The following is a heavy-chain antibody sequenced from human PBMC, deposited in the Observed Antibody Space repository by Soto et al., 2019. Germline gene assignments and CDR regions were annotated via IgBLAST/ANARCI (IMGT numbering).Heavy chain of an antibody. D-gene: IGHD5-18*01. CDR2: ISAYNGNT. Sequence: QVQLVQSGAEVKKPGASVKVSCKASGYTFTSYGISWVRQAPGQGLEWMGWISAYNGNTNYAQKLQGRVTMTTDTATSTAYMELRSLRCDDTAVSYCARHPGIGGYSYRGPFGYWGQGTLVTVSS. CDR1: GYTFTSYG. V-gene: IGHV1-18*04. CDR3: ARHPGIGGYSYRGPFGY. J-gene: IGHJ4*02.